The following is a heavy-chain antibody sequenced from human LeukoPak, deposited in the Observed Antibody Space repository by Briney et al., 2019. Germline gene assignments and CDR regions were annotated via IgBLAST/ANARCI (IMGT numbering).Heavy chain of an antibody. Sequence: HPGGSLRLSCAASGFTFSSYSMNRVRQAPGKGLEWVSYISSSSSTIYYADSVKGRFTISRDNAKNSLYLQMNSLRAEDTAVYYCAREGCSSTSCYLWDYWGQGTLVTVSS. D-gene: IGHD2-2*01. J-gene: IGHJ4*02. V-gene: IGHV3-48*01. CDR3: AREGCSSTSCYLWDY. CDR2: ISSSSSTI. CDR1: GFTFSSYS.